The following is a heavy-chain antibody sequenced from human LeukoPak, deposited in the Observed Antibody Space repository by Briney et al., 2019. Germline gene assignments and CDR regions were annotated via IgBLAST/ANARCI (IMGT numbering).Heavy chain of an antibody. Sequence: QSGGSLRLSCAASGFTFSNNWMSWVRQAPGKGLEWVANIKKDGSDKYYVDSVKGRFTISRDNAKNSLYLQMNSLRAEDTAVYYCARDHHHRLWDDYYYYMDVWGKGTTVTISS. CDR2: IKKDGSDK. V-gene: IGHV3-7*01. CDR1: GFTFSNNW. J-gene: IGHJ6*03. CDR3: ARDHHHRLWDDYYYYMDV. D-gene: IGHD3-16*02.